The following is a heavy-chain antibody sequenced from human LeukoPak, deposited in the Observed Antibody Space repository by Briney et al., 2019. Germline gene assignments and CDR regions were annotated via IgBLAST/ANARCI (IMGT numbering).Heavy chain of an antibody. Sequence: PGGSLRLSCAASGFTFSSYAMSWVRQAPGKGLEWVSAISGSGGSTYHAASVKGRFTISRDNSKNTLYLQMNSLRAEDTAVYYCAKDPITGYSYGYYGYWGQGTLVTVSS. V-gene: IGHV3-23*01. D-gene: IGHD5-18*01. CDR2: ISGSGGST. CDR3: AKDPITGYSYGYYGY. J-gene: IGHJ4*02. CDR1: GFTFSSYA.